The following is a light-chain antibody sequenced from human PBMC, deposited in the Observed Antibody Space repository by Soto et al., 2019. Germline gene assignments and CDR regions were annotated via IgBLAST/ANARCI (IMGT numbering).Light chain of an antibody. J-gene: IGKJ4*01. CDR1: QGISNY. V-gene: IGKV1-27*01. CDR3: QKYNSALLT. Sequence: DIQMTQSPSSLSASVGDRVTITCRASQGISNYLAWYQQKPGKVPKLLIYAASTSQSGVPSRFSGSGSGTDFTLTISSLQSEDVATYYCQKYNSALLTFGGGTKVEIK. CDR2: AAS.